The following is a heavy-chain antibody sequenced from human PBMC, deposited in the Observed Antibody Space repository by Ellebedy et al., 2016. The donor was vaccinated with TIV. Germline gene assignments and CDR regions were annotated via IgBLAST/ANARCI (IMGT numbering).Heavy chain of an antibody. J-gene: IGHJ6*02. CDR2: VVVGSGYT. CDR1: GFTFTT. Sequence: SVKVSCKASGFTFTTMQWVRQARGQRLEWIGWVVVGSGYTNYAQTFQARVTVTTDMSTNTAYMELSSLRSDDTAVYYCAATPNLDWSRYYYYYGVDVWGQGTTVTVSS. D-gene: IGHD3-9*01. CDR3: AATPNLDWSRYYYYYGVDV. V-gene: IGHV1-58*02.